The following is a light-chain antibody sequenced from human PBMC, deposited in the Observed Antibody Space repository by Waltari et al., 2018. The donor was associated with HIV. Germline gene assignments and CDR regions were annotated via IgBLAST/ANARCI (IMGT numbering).Light chain of an antibody. Sequence: QSALTQPASVSGPPGQSITISCTGTSDDIGGSNLVSWYQHHPGKAPRLIIFDVDKRPSGISDSFSGSKSGYTASLTISGLRTEDEADYFCCSKSTIYFGVLFGGGTTLTVL. CDR3: CSKSTIYFGVL. V-gene: IGLV2-23*02. CDR2: DVD. CDR1: SDDIGGSNL. J-gene: IGLJ2*01.